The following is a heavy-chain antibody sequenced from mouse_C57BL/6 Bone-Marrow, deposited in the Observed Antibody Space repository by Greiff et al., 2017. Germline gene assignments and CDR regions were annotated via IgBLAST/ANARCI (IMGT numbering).Heavy chain of an antibody. J-gene: IGHJ3*01. CDR3: AKTGMDWFAY. V-gene: IGHV1-19*01. CDR2: INPYNGGT. Sequence: VQLQQSGPVLVKPGASVKMSCKASGYTFTDYYMNWVKQSHGKSLEWIGVINPYNGGTSYNQKFKGKATLTVAKSSSTAYMELNSLTSEDSAVYYCAKTGMDWFAYWGQGTLVTVSA. CDR1: GYTFTDYY. D-gene: IGHD4-1*01.